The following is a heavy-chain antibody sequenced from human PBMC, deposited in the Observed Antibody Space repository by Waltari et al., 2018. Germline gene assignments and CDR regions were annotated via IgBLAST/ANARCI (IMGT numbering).Heavy chain of an antibody. D-gene: IGHD3-22*01. Sequence: EVQLVESGGGLVQPGGSLSLSCAASGFTFNAYAMNWVRQAPGKGLEWVSSVSGSGSNTYYVDSVKGRFTISRDNSKDTLFLQMNSLTAEDTAIYYCSKDDRGYYKSSDNWGQGTLVTVSS. CDR1: GFTFNAYA. V-gene: IGHV3-23*04. J-gene: IGHJ4*02. CDR3: SKDDRGYYKSSDN. CDR2: VSGSGSNT.